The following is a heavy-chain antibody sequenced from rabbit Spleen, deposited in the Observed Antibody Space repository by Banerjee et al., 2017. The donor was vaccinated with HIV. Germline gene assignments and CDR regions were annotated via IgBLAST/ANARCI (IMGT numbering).Heavy chain of an antibody. CDR2: IYVGSGGGT. CDR1: GFSFSYSYW. CDR3: ARDLDGVIGWNFGW. V-gene: IGHV1S45*01. Sequence: QEQLVESGGDLVKPEGSLTLTCTASGFSFSYSYWICWVRQAPGKGLEWIACIYVGSGGGTKYASRAKGRFTISKASSTTVTLQMTSLTAEDTATYFCARDLDGVIGWNFGWWGPGTLVTVS. J-gene: IGHJ4*01. D-gene: IGHD1-1*01.